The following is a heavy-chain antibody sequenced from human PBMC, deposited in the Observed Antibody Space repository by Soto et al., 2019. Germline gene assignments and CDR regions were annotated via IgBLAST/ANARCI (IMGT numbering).Heavy chain of an antibody. V-gene: IGHV4-4*07. Sequence: PSETLSLTCTVSGGSITSFYWSWIRQPAGKGLEWIGRIYTSESTNYNPSLKSRVTMSVDTSKNQFSLNLNSVTAADTAVYYCARDGGYCSGGSCYSHYYAMDVWGQGTTVTVSS. CDR3: ARDGGYCSGGSCYSHYYAMDV. D-gene: IGHD2-15*01. CDR1: GGSITSFY. CDR2: IYTSEST. J-gene: IGHJ6*02.